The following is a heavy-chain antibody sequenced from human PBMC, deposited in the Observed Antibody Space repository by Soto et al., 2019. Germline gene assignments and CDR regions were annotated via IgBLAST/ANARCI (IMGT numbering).Heavy chain of an antibody. Sequence: HPVQSLRLSYAASGFTFSVSAIHWVRQASGKGLEWVALIRNKRNNYETAYAASVRGRFTISRDDSKNTAYLQMDSLKTEDTALYYCNRHESGNYAEYRGLDVWGQGTTVTVS. CDR2: IRNKRNNYET. J-gene: IGHJ6*02. D-gene: IGHD4-17*01. V-gene: IGHV3-73*01. CDR1: GFTFSVSA. CDR3: NRHESGNYAEYRGLDV.